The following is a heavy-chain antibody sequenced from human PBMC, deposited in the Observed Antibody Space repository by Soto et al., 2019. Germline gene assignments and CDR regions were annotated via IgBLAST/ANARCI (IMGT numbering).Heavy chain of an antibody. CDR3: TIVADTSSWPFDH. J-gene: IGHJ4*02. Sequence: EVQLVESGGGLVKPGGSLRLSCAVTGFTFSNAWMSWVRQAPGKGLEWVGRGKSRTDGGTTDYAAPVKGRFTISRDDSTNTLYLEMNSLTTEDTAVYYCTIVADTSSWPFDHWGQGTLVTVSS. CDR1: GFTFSNAW. D-gene: IGHD2-2*01. CDR2: GKSRTDGGTT. V-gene: IGHV3-15*01.